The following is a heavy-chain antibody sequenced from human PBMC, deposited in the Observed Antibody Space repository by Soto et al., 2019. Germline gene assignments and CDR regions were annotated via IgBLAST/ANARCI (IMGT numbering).Heavy chain of an antibody. Sequence: PGGSLRLSCAASGFTFSSYSMNWVRQAPGKGLEWVSSISSSSSYIYYADSVKGRFTISRDNAKNSLYLQMNSLRAEDTAVYYCALGYCSGGSCPRGRADAFDILGQRTMVTVS. D-gene: IGHD2-15*01. CDR2: ISSSSSYI. CDR3: ALGYCSGGSCPRGRADAFDI. J-gene: IGHJ3*02. CDR1: GFTFSSYS. V-gene: IGHV3-21*01.